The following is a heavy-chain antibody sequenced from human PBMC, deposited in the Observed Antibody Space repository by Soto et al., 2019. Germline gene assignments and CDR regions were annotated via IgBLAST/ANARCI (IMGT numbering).Heavy chain of an antibody. D-gene: IGHD2-15*01. CDR1: GFSFSDYS. J-gene: IGHJ4*02. V-gene: IGHV3-23*01. Sequence: EVQLLESGGGLVQPGGSLRLSCAASGFSFSDYSMTWVRQAPGRGLEWVSTLTPAGTTFYEDSVRGRFTISRDNYRNTLSLHMYNLRAEDTARYYCAKRATTVPTPGNYFDCWGQGTLVTVSS. CDR3: AKRATTVPTPGNYFDC. CDR2: LTPAGTT.